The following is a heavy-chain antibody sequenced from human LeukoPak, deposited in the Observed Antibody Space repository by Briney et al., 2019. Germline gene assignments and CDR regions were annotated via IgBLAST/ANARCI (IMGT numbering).Heavy chain of an antibody. CDR2: LSGSGGGT. Sequence: GGSLRLSCAASGLTLSNYGMSWIRQAPGKGLEWVAALSGSGGGTNYADSVKGRFTISRDNAKNTLYLQMNSLRAEDTAVYYCAKRGVVIRVILVGFHKEAYYFDSWGQGALVTVSS. D-gene: IGHD3-10*01. J-gene: IGHJ4*02. CDR1: GLTLSNYG. CDR3: AKRGVVIRVILVGFHKEAYYFDS. V-gene: IGHV3-23*01.